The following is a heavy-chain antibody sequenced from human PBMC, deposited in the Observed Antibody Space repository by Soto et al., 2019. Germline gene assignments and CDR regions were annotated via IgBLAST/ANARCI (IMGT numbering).Heavy chain of an antibody. CDR1: GGSISSGGYS. V-gene: IGHV4-30-2*01. D-gene: IGHD3-22*01. Sequence: QLQLQESGSGLVKPSQTLSLTCAVSGGSISSGGYSWSWIRQPLGKGLEWIGYIYHRGSTYYNPSLKSRVTISVDRSKNQFSLKLSSVTAADTAVYYCARANYYDSSGYYYEQNYWYFDLWGRGTLVTVSS. J-gene: IGHJ2*01. CDR2: IYHRGST. CDR3: ARANYYDSSGYYYEQNYWYFDL.